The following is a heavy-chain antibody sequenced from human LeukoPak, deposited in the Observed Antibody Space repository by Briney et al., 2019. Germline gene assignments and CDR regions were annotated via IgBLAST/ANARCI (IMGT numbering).Heavy chain of an antibody. J-gene: IGHJ6*03. V-gene: IGHV1-69*05. D-gene: IGHD3-10*01. Sequence: GSSVKVSCKASGGTFSSYAISWVRQAPGQGLEWMGGIIPIFGTANYAQKFQGRVTITTDESTSTAYMELSSLRSEDTAVYYCAKFLYGSGSYYNPYYYYYMDVWGKGTTVTVSS. CDR1: GGTFSSYA. CDR3: AKFLYGSGSYYNPYYYYYMDV. CDR2: IIPIFGTA.